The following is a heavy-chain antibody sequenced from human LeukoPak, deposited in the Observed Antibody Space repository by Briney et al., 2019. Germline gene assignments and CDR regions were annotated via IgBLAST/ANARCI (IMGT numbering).Heavy chain of an antibody. Sequence: PSETLSLTCTVSGGSISSSSYYWARIRQPPGKGLEWIGSIHYSGSTYYNPSLQSRVTISIDTSKNRCSLKLRFVTAADTAVYYCAPGVRGWGQGPLATVSS. V-gene: IGHV4-39*07. CDR2: IHYSGST. CDR1: GGSISSSSYY. J-gene: IGHJ4*02. D-gene: IGHD3-10*01. CDR3: APGVRG.